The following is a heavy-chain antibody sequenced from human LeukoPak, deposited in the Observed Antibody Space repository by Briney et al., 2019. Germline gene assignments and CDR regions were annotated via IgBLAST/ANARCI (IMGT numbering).Heavy chain of an antibody. V-gene: IGHV3-48*01. J-gene: IGHJ4*02. CDR2: ISSSSSTI. Sequence: PGGSLRLSCAASGFTFSSYGMTWVRQAPGKGLEWVSYISSSSSTIYYADSVKGRFTISRDNAKNSLYLQLNSLRAEDTAVYYCARASRPLWFGEAIPYYFDYWGQGTLVTVSS. D-gene: IGHD3-10*01. CDR3: ARASRPLWFGEAIPYYFDY. CDR1: GFTFSSYG.